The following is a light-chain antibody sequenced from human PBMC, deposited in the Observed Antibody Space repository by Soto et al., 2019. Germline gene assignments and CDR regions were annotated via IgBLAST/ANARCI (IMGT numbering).Light chain of an antibody. CDR3: SSYTSSSTPGHLV. V-gene: IGLV2-14*01. Sequence: QSALTQPASVSGSPGQSITISCTGTSSDVGGYNYVSWYQQHPGKAPKLMIYDVSNRPSGVSNRFSGSKSGNTASLTISGLQAEDEADYYCSSYTSSSTPGHLVFGGGTKLTVL. CDR2: DVS. CDR1: SSDVGGYNY. J-gene: IGLJ2*01.